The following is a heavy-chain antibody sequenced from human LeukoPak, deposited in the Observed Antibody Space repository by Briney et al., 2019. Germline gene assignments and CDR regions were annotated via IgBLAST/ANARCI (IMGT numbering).Heavy chain of an antibody. Sequence: GGSLRLSCAASGFTFSSYDMTWVRQTPGRGLEWVSSIRPSGANTYYGDSVKGRFTISRDDAERSVYLQMDNVRVEDTAVYFCARYSEVYYYVDVWGTGTTVTVSS. CDR1: GFTFSSYD. V-gene: IGHV3-21*01. CDR3: ARYSEVYYYVDV. J-gene: IGHJ6*03. CDR2: IRPSGANT. D-gene: IGHD2-21*01.